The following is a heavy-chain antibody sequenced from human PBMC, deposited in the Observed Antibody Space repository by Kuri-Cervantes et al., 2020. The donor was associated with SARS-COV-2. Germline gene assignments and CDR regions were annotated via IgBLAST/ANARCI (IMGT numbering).Heavy chain of an antibody. CDR1: GGSISSSNYY. CDR2: IYYSGST. Sequence: ESLKISCTVSGGSISSSNYYWGWIRQPPGKGLEWIGSIYYSGSTHYNPSLKSRVSISVDTSRNQFSLKLSPVTAADTAVYYWASDHIAVAGTGDYWGQGTLVTVSS. CDR3: ASDHIAVAGTGDY. V-gene: IGHV4-39*01. J-gene: IGHJ4*02. D-gene: IGHD6-19*01.